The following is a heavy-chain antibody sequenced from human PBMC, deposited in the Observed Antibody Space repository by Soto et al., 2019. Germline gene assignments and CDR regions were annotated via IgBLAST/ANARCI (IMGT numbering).Heavy chain of an antibody. V-gene: IGHV4-39*01. D-gene: IGHD3-3*01. CDR3: ARSIYNYYYYYYMDV. CDR1: GGSISSSSYY. J-gene: IGHJ6*03. Sequence: SETLSLTFTVSGGSISSSSYYWGWIRQPPGKGLEWIGSIYYSGSTYYNPSLKSRVTISVDTSKNQFSLKLSSVTAADTAVYYCARSIYNYYYYYYMDVWGKGTTVTVSS. CDR2: IYYSGST.